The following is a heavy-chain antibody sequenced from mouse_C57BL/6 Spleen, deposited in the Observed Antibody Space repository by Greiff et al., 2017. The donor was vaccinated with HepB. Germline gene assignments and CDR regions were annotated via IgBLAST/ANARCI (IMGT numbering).Heavy chain of an antibody. Sequence: EADGGLVQPKGSLKLSCAASGFSFNTYAMNWVRQAPGKGLEWVARIRSKSNNYATYYADSVKDRFTISRDDSESMLYRQMNNLKTEDTAMYYCVRHDTTVVATGYYAMDYWGQGTSVTVSS. J-gene: IGHJ4*01. CDR2: IRSKSNNYAT. CDR1: GFSFNTYA. D-gene: IGHD1-1*01. V-gene: IGHV10-1*01. CDR3: VRHDTTVVATGYYAMDY.